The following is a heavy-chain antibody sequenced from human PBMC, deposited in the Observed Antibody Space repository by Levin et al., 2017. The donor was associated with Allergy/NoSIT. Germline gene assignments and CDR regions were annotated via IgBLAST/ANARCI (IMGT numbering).Heavy chain of an antibody. D-gene: IGHD1-14*01. J-gene: IGHJ4*02. V-gene: IGHV3-11*05. Sequence: SCAASGFTFSDYYMSWIRQAPGKGLEWVSYISSSSSYTNYADSVKGRFTISRDNAKNSLYLQMNSLRAEDTAVYYCARGVGAPDYFDSWDQGTLVTVSS. CDR2: ISSSSSYT. CDR3: ARGVGAPDYFDS. CDR1: GFTFSDYY.